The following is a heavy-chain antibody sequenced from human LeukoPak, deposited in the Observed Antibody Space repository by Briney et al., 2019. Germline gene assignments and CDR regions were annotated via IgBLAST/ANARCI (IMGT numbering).Heavy chain of an antibody. CDR1: GDSISSGDYY. J-gene: IGHJ4*02. V-gene: IGHV4-30-4*01. Sequence: SQTLSLTCTVSGDSISSGDYYWTWLRQPPGKGLEWIVYIYYNGITYYNPSLKSRIIISVDHPKKQFSLKLSSVTAADTAVYYCAGAVTGYYLSHYYFPYWGRGTLVTVSS. CDR3: AGAVTGYYLSHYYFPY. D-gene: IGHD3-9*01. CDR2: IYYNGIT.